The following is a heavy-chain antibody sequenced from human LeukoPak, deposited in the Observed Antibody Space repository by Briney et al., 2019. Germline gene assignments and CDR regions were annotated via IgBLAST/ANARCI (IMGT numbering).Heavy chain of an antibody. CDR1: GGSFSGYY. D-gene: IGHD1-26*01. Sequence: PSETLSLTCAVYGGSFSGYYWSWIRQPPGKGLEWIGEINHSVSTNYNPSLKCLVTISVDKSKNQFSLNLSSVTAADTAVYYCARGQSGSYSIDYWGQGTLVTVSS. CDR2: INHSVST. J-gene: IGHJ4*02. V-gene: IGHV4-34*01. CDR3: ARGQSGSYSIDY.